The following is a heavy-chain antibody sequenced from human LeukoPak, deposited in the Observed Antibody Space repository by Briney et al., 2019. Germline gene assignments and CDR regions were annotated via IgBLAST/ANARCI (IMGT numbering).Heavy chain of an antibody. V-gene: IGHV4-34*01. Sequence: SETLSLTCAVYGGSFSGYYWSWIRQPPGKGLEWIGEINRSGSPNYKSSLKSRVTISVDTSKNHFSLKLSYVTAADTAVYYCATHRRFYLDSGSYTETDYFDYWGQGALVTVSS. CDR3: ATHRRFYLDSGSYTETDYFDY. D-gene: IGHD3-10*01. CDR1: GGSFSGYY. CDR2: INRSGSP. J-gene: IGHJ4*02.